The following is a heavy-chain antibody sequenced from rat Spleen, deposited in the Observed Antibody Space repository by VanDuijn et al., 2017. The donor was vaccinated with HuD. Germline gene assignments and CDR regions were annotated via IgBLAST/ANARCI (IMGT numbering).Heavy chain of an antibody. CDR3: TREHTMGLDY. V-gene: IGHV5-20*01. Sequence: EVQLVESGGGLVQPGRSMKLSCAASGFTFSNYDMAWVRQAPTKGLEWVASISYDGSSTYYRDSVKGRFTISRNTAKSTLYLQMDSLRSEDTATYDCTREHTMGLDYWGQGVMVTVSS. J-gene: IGHJ2*01. D-gene: IGHD1-9*01. CDR1: GFTFSNYD. CDR2: ISYDGSST.